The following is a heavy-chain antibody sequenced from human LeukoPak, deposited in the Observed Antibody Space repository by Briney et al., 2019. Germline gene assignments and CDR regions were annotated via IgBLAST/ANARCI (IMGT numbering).Heavy chain of an antibody. CDR1: GFTLANYV. CDR3: AKGSGYYGSNAEYYFDY. V-gene: IGHV3-23*01. D-gene: IGHD4-23*01. J-gene: IGHJ4*02. CDR2: IVGSGGNT. Sequence: GGSLRLSCAASGFTLANYVITWVRQAPGKGLEWVSDIVGSGGNTFYANSVKGRFTISRDNSKNTLYLQMSSLRAEDSALYYCAKGSGYYGSNAEYYFDYWGQGTLVTVSS.